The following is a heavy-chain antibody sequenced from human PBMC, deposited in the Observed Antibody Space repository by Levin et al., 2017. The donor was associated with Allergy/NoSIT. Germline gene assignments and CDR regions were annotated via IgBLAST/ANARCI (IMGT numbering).Heavy chain of an antibody. V-gene: IGHV1-69*06. J-gene: IGHJ4*02. Sequence: SVKVSCKASADTFNSYAIVWVRQAPGQGLDWMGAIIPIFGTTSSAQKFQGRVTITAEKSTSTVYLELTGLTSEDTAMYFCARDSSLEGFDYWGQGTLVTVSS. D-gene: IGHD3-10*01. CDR2: IIPIFGTT. CDR1: ADTFNSYA. CDR3: ARDSSLEGFDY.